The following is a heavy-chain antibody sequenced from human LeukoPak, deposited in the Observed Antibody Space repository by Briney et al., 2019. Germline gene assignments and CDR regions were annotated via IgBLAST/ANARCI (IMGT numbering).Heavy chain of an antibody. D-gene: IGHD3-10*01. CDR1: GFTFDDYA. CDR2: IGWDGGGT. V-gene: IGHV3-43D*03. J-gene: IGHJ4*02. CDR3: AKDMAAYYYASGNIDY. Sequence: GGSPRLSCAASGFTFDDYAMHWVRQAPGKGLEWVSLIGWDGGGTYYADTVKGRFTISRDNSKNSLYLQMNSLRAEDTALYYCAKDMAAYYYASGNIDYWGQGTLVTVSS.